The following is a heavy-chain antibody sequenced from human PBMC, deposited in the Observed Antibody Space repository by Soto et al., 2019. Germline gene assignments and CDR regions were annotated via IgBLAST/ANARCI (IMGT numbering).Heavy chain of an antibody. Sequence: QVHLVQSGAEVKKPGASVNVSCQASGSITNHHMHWVRQAPGQGTEWMGIFNTSGLSTTYAQKFQGRVTITRDTSTSTVYMELSSLTSEDTAVYFCAKVTHRGPIAVAGHLGSWGQGTLVIVSS. J-gene: IGHJ4*02. CDR1: GSITNHH. CDR2: FNTSGLST. V-gene: IGHV1-46*01. CDR3: AKVTHRGPIAVAGHLGS. D-gene: IGHD6-19*01.